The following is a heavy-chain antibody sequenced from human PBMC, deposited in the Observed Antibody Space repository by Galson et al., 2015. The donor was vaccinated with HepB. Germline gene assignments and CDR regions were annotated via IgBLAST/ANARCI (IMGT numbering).Heavy chain of an antibody. V-gene: IGHV3-23*01. CDR3: AKLMGSSWLGRPGDY. CDR2: ISGSGGST. J-gene: IGHJ4*02. Sequence: SLRLSCAASGFTFSSYATSWVRQAPGKGLEWVSAISGSGGSTYYADSVKGRFTISRDNSKNTLYLQMNSLRAEDTAVYYCAKLMGSSWLGRPGDYWGQGTLVTVSS. D-gene: IGHD6-13*01. CDR1: GFTFSSYA.